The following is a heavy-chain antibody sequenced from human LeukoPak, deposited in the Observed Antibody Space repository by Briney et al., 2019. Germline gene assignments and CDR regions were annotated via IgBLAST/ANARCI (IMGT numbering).Heavy chain of an antibody. CDR2: IYHSGST. V-gene: IGHV4-38-2*02. Sequence: SETLSLTCTVSGYSISSGYYWGWIRQPPGKGLEWIGSIYHSGSTYYNPSLKSRVTISVDTSKNQFSLKLSSVTAADTAVYYCRGVINDAFDIWGQGTMVTVSS. D-gene: IGHD3-10*01. CDR1: GYSISSGYY. J-gene: IGHJ3*02. CDR3: RGVINDAFDI.